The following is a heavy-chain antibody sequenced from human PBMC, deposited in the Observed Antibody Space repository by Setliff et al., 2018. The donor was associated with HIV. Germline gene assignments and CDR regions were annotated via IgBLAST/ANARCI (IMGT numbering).Heavy chain of an antibody. J-gene: IGHJ4*02. CDR2: ISAYNGNT. Sequence: GASVKVSCKASGYTFTSYGISWVRQAPGQGLEWMGWISAYNGNTNYAQNFQGRVTMTRDTSTNTVYMDLSSLKSEDTAVYYCVREARGGYFDYWGQGTLVTVSS. V-gene: IGHV1-18*01. D-gene: IGHD2-15*01. CDR1: GYTFTSYG. CDR3: VREARGGYFDY.